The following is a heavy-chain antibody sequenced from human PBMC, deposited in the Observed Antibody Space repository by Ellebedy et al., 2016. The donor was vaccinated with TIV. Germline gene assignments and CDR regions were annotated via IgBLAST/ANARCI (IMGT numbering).Heavy chain of an antibody. CDR3: ARVRSVYYYMDV. CDR2: ISGSGNTK. V-gene: IGHV3-48*04. Sequence: PGGSLRLSCTDSGFTFSTYSMNWVRQAPGKGLEWVSYISGSGNTKYYTDSVKGRFTISRDNAKNSLYLHMNSPRAEDTAVYYCARVRSVYYYMDVWGKGTTVTVSS. J-gene: IGHJ6*03. D-gene: IGHD2-8*01. CDR1: GFTFSTYS.